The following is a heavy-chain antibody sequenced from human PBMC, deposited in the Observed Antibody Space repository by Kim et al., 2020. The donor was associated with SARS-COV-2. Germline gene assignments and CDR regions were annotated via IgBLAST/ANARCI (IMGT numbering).Heavy chain of an antibody. Sequence: TYYVDSVKGRFIIARDNSKNTLYLQMSSLRVEDTAVYYCATNLAAAGVVWGQGTLLTVSS. V-gene: IGHV3-66*01. CDR2: T. J-gene: IGHJ4*02. CDR3: ATNLAAAGVV. D-gene: IGHD6-13*01.